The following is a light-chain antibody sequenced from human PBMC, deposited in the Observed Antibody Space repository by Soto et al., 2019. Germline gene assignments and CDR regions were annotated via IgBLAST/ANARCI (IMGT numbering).Light chain of an antibody. CDR3: ISYTRDTPGI. CDR1: SSDVGGYDF. CDR2: DVT. J-gene: IGLJ2*01. Sequence: QSALTQPASVSGSLGQSITISCTGTSSDVGGYDFVSWFQHHPGKVPKLLIYDVTNRPSGVSNRFSGSKSGNTASLTISGLQPEDEADSYCISYTRDTPGIFGGGTKVTVL. V-gene: IGLV2-14*03.